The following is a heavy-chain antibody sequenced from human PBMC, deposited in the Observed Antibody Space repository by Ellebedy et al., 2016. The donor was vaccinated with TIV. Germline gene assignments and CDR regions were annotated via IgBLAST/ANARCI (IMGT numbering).Heavy chain of an antibody. V-gene: IGHV3-21*01. CDR3: ARDRGYDTFDY. J-gene: IGHJ4*02. CDR1: RFSFSTDS. Sequence: GESLKISCTASRFSFSTDSMHWVRQAPGKGLEWVSSITSSSSHIYYADSVKGRFTISRDNAKNSLYLQMNSLRAEDTAVYYCARDRGYDTFDYWGQGILVTVSS. CDR2: ITSSSSHI. D-gene: IGHD5-12*01.